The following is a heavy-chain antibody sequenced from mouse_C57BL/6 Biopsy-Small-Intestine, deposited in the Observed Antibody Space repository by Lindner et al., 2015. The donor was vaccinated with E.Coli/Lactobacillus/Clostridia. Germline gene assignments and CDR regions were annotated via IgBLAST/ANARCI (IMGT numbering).Heavy chain of an antibody. J-gene: IGHJ2*01. V-gene: IGHV1-7*01. D-gene: IGHD4-1*01. Sequence: QLQESGAELAKPGASVKLSCKASGYTFTSYWLHWVRQRPGQGLEWIGYINPSSGFTKYNQKFKDKATLTADKSSSTAYMQPSSLTYEDSAVYYCARSTNSYFDYWGQGTTLTVSS. CDR1: GYTFTSYW. CDR3: ARSTNSYFDY. CDR2: INPSSGFT.